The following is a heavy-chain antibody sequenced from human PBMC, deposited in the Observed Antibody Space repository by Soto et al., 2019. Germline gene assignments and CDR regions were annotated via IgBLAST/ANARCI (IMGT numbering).Heavy chain of an antibody. CDR2: ISGTGGGT. Sequence: EVQLLESGGALVQPGGSLRLSCAASGLTFSNYAMSWVRQAPGKGLEWVSSISGTGGGTYYADSVKGPFTISRDNSKNTLYLQMNSLRAEDTAAYFCAKDYLVRDTVAGAPTALDYWGQGTLVTVSS. CDR3: AKDYLVRDTVAGAPTALDY. J-gene: IGHJ4*02. V-gene: IGHV3-23*01. CDR1: GLTFSNYA. D-gene: IGHD6-19*01.